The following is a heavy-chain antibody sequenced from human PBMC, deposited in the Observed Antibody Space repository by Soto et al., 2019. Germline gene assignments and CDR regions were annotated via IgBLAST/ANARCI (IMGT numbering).Heavy chain of an antibody. D-gene: IGHD3-3*01. CDR3: AKEGRSYDDFWSGSIGSFDI. V-gene: IGHV3-30*18. J-gene: IGHJ3*02. CDR2: ISYDGSNK. CDR1: GFTFKNHA. Sequence: ESGGAAVQPGRSLRLSCVGSGFTFKNHAMHWVRLAPGQGLEWVAYISYDGSNKAYGDSVQGRFTISRDNSKNTVILQMNSLRVEDTGVFHCAKEGRSYDDFWSGSIGSFDIWGRGTTVTVSS.